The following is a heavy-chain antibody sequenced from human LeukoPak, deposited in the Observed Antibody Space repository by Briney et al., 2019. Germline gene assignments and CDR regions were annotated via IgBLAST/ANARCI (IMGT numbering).Heavy chain of an antibody. CDR1: GFSLSSSGVG. J-gene: IGHJ4*02. D-gene: IGHD1-7*01. CDR3: AHRQWSITGTGEGGGLDY. CDR2: IYWNDDK. Sequence: SGPTLVKPTQTLTLTCTFSGFSLSSSGVGVGWIRQPPGKALEWLALIYWNDDKRYSPSLKSRLTITKDTSKNQVVLTMTNMDPVDTATYYCAHRQWSITGTGEGGGLDYWGQGTLVTVSS. V-gene: IGHV2-5*01.